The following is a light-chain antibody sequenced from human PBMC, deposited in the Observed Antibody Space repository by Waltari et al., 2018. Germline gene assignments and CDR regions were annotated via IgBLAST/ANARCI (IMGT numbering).Light chain of an antibody. CDR1: QRVSRY. J-gene: IGKJ3*01. CDR3: QQRSSWPIFT. Sequence: EIVLTQSPATLSLSPGERATLSCRASQRVSRYLAWYQQKPGQAPRLLIYDASNRATGIPARFSGSGSGTDFTLTISSLEPEDFAVYYCQQRSSWPIFTFGPGTKVDIK. V-gene: IGKV3-11*01. CDR2: DAS.